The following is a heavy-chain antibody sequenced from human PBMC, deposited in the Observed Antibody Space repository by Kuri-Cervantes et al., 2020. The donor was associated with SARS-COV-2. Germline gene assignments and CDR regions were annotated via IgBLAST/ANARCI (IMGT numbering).Heavy chain of an antibody. Sequence: GESLKISCAASGFTFSSYGMHWVRQAPGKGLEWVAVISYDGSNKYYADSVKGRFIISRDNSKNTLYLQMNSLRAEDTAVYYCAKEYSGSWGYGYWGQGTLVTVSS. V-gene: IGHV3-30*18. CDR1: GFTFSSYG. CDR3: AKEYSGSWGYGY. D-gene: IGHD1-26*01. J-gene: IGHJ4*02. CDR2: ISYDGSNK.